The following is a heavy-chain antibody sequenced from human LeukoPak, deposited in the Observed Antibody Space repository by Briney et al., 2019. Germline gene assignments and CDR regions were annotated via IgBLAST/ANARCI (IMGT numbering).Heavy chain of an antibody. V-gene: IGHV4-39*01. CDR2: NYYSGTT. J-gene: IGHJ4*02. D-gene: IGHD2-15*01. CDR1: GASIRRSTYY. Sequence: SETLSLTCTVSGASIRRSTYYWAWIRQPPGKGLEWIGTNYYSGTTYYNPSLKSRVTISADTSKNQLALKLRSVTATDTAVYYCANDRGYCSGGSCYYLDFWGQGTLVTVSS. CDR3: ANDRGYCSGGSCYYLDF.